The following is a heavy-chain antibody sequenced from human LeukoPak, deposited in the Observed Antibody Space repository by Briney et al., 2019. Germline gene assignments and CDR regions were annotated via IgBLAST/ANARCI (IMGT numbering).Heavy chain of an antibody. J-gene: IGHJ4*02. CDR2: ISSSSTYI. CDR3: ARLEGTYGSGTAFDY. Sequence: GGSLRLSCAASGFTFSDYYMSWIRQAPGKGLEWVSYISSSSTYIYYADSVKGRFTISRDNAKNSLYLQMNSLRAEDTTVYYCARLEGTYGSGTAFDYWGQGTLVTVSS. V-gene: IGHV3-11*06. CDR1: GFTFSDYY. D-gene: IGHD3-10*01.